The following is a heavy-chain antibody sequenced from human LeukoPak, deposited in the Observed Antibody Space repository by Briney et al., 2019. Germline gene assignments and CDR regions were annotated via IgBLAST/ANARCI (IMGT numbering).Heavy chain of an antibody. CDR3: ARSRDNRQQPEGPLVDP. CDR1: GGTFSSYA. D-gene: IGHD6-13*01. Sequence: ASVKVSCKASGGTFSSYAISWVRQAPGQGLEWMGRIIPILGIANYAQKFQGRVTITADKSTSTAYMELSSLRSEDTAVYYCARSRDNRQQPEGPLVDPWGQGTLVTVSS. J-gene: IGHJ5*02. V-gene: IGHV1-69*04. CDR2: IIPILGIA.